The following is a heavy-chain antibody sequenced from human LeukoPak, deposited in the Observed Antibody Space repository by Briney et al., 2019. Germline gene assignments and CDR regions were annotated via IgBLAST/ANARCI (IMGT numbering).Heavy chain of an antibody. Sequence: PGGSLRLSCAASGFTFSSYWMHWVRQAPGKGLVWVSRINSDGSSTSYADSVRGRFSISRDNAKNTLYLQMNSLRAEDTAVYYCAKALHGLFTISSMDVWGKGTTVTVSS. CDR3: AKALHGLFTISSMDV. V-gene: IGHV3-74*01. D-gene: IGHD3-3*01. J-gene: IGHJ6*03. CDR2: INSDGSST. CDR1: GFTFSSYW.